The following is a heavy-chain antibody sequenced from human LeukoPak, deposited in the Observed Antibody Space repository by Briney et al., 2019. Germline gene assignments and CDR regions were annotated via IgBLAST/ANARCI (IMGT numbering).Heavy chain of an antibody. CDR2: INHSGST. V-gene: IGHV4-34*01. D-gene: IGHD2-2*03. CDR3: ARGYRGYCSSTSCQALIYYYYYMDV. CDR1: GGSFSGYY. J-gene: IGHJ6*03. Sequence: PSETLSLTCAVYGGSFSGYYWSWLRQPPGKGLEWIGEINHSGSTNYNPSLKSRVTISVDTSKNQFSLKLSSVTAADTAVYYCARGYRGYCSSTSCQALIYYYYYMDVWGKGTTVTVSS.